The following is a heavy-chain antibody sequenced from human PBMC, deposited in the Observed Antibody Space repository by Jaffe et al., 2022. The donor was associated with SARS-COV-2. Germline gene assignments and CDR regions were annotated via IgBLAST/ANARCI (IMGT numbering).Heavy chain of an antibody. CDR3: AREPQGSNYYDSSGYWPN. CDR1: GFTVSSNY. CDR2: IYSGGST. Sequence: EVQLVESGGGLVQPGGSLRLSCAASGFTVSSNYMSWVRQAPGKGLEWVSVIYSGGSTYYADSVKGRFTISRDNSKNTLYLQMNSLRAEDTAVYYCAREPQGSNYYDSSGYWPNWGQGTLVTVSS. D-gene: IGHD3-22*01. V-gene: IGHV3-66*02. J-gene: IGHJ4*02.